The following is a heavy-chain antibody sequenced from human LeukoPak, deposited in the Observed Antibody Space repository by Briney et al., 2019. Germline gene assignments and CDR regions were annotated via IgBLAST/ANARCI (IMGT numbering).Heavy chain of an antibody. CDR3: ARLFGELFLPSDYFFYMDV. D-gene: IGHD3-10*02. V-gene: IGHV1-18*01. CDR2: ISAYNGNT. CDR1: GYTFTSYG. J-gene: IGHJ6*03. Sequence: ASVKVSCKASGYTFTSYGISWVRQAPGQGLEWMGWISAYNGNTNYAQKLQGRVTMTADTSTTTAYMGLRSLKSDDTAVYYCARLFGELFLPSDYFFYMDVWGKGTTVTVSS.